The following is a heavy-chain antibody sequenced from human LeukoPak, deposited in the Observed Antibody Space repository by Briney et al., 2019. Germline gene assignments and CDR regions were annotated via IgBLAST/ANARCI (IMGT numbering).Heavy chain of an antibody. CDR1: GFTFDDYG. CDR2: IRYDGSNK. CDR3: AKDLEYYGSGSYYND. J-gene: IGHJ4*02. D-gene: IGHD3-10*01. V-gene: IGHV3-30*02. Sequence: GGSLRLSCAASGFTFDDYGMSWVRQAPGKGLEWVAFIRYDGSNKYYADSVKGRFTISRDNSKNTLYLQMNSLRAEDTAVYYCAKDLEYYGSGSYYNDWGQGTLVTVSS.